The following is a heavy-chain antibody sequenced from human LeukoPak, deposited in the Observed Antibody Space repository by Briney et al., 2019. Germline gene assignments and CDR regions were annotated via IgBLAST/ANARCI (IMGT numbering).Heavy chain of an antibody. Sequence: KPSETLSLTCTVSGGSVNSDNYYRSWIRQPPGRGLEWIGYIFYTGSTNYNPSLKSRVTISVDTSKNQFSLKVSSVTAADTAVYYCARGVGFDWGQGTPVTVSS. CDR1: GGSVNSDNYY. J-gene: IGHJ4*02. CDR2: IFYTGST. CDR3: ARGVGFD. V-gene: IGHV4-61*01. D-gene: IGHD6-25*01.